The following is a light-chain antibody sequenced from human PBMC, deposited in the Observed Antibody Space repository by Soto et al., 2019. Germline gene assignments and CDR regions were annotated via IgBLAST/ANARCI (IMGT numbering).Light chain of an antibody. Sequence: EIVLTQSPDTLSLSPWERATLSCRASQSVSSSYLAWYQQKPGQAPRLLIYGASNRATGIPDRFSGSGSGTDFTLTISRLEPEDFAVYYCQQYGSSPGTFGQGTKVDIK. J-gene: IGKJ1*01. V-gene: IGKV3-20*01. CDR1: QSVSSSY. CDR3: QQYGSSPGT. CDR2: GAS.